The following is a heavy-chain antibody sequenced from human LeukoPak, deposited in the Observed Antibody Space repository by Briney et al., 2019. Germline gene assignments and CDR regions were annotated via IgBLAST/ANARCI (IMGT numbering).Heavy chain of an antibody. Sequence: GGSLRLSCAASGFTFSSYTLHWVRQGPGKGLEWVAVISYDGSNKYYADSVRGRFTISRDNAKNSLYLQMNSLRDEDTAVYYCARGCSPGTCSPFDYWGQGTLVTVSS. CDR1: GFTFSSYT. D-gene: IGHD2-15*01. J-gene: IGHJ4*02. CDR3: ARGCSPGTCSPFDY. V-gene: IGHV3-30-3*01. CDR2: ISYDGSNK.